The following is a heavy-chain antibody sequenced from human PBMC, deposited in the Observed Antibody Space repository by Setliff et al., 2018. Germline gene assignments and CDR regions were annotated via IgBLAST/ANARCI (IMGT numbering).Heavy chain of an antibody. Sequence: SETLSLTCTVSGDSISSGSYYWTWIRQPAGKGLEWIGHFHTGGSTNYNRSLRSRVSISVGTSKNQFSLKLSSVTAADTATYYCARAGPTVTFFRVLVISWWDPWGQGSLVTV. D-gene: IGHD3-3*01. J-gene: IGHJ5*02. CDR1: GDSISSGSYY. V-gene: IGHV4-61*09. CDR2: FHTGGST. CDR3: ARAGPTVTFFRVLVISWWDP.